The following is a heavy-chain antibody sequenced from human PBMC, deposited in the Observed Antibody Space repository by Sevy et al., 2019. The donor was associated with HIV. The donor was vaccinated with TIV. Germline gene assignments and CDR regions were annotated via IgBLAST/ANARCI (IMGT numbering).Heavy chain of an antibody. CDR1: GYTFTGYY. Sequence: ASVKVSCKASGYTFTGYYMHWVRQAPGQGLEWMGWINPNSGGTNYAQKFQGRVTMTRDTSISTAYMELSRLRSDDTAVYYRARDSPIVVVPAAQRSYYYYGMDVWGQGTTVTVSS. V-gene: IGHV1-2*02. CDR3: ARDSPIVVVPAAQRSYYYYGMDV. CDR2: INPNSGGT. J-gene: IGHJ6*02. D-gene: IGHD2-2*01.